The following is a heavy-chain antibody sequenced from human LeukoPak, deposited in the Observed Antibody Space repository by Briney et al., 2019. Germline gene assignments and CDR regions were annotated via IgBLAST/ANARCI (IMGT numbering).Heavy chain of an antibody. D-gene: IGHD2-2*01. CDR3: AKTWRAFIVVVPAAKQPIDY. J-gene: IGHJ4*02. Sequence: GGSLRLSCAASGFTFSSYAMSWVRQAPGKGLEWVSAISGSGGSTYYADSVKGRFTISRDNSKNTLYLQMNSLRAEDTAVYYCAKTWRAFIVVVPAAKQPIDYWGQGTLVTVSS. V-gene: IGHV3-23*01. CDR1: GFTFSSYA. CDR2: ISGSGGST.